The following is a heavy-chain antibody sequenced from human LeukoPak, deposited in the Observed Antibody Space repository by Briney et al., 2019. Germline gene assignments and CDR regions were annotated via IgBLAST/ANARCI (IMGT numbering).Heavy chain of an antibody. CDR3: ARGLTSAAGRDWFDP. CDR2: IKQDGSEK. J-gene: IGHJ5*02. Sequence: PGGSLRLSCAASGFTFSSYWMSWVRQAPGKGLEWVANIKQDGSEKYYVDSVKGRFTISRDNAKNSLYLQMNSLRAEDTAVYYCARGLTSAAGRDWFDPWGQGTLVTVSS. CDR1: GFTFSSYW. D-gene: IGHD6-13*01. V-gene: IGHV3-7*01.